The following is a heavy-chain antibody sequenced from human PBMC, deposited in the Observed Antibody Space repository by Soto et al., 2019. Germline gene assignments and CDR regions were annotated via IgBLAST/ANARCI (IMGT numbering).Heavy chain of an antibody. J-gene: IGHJ6*02. CDR3: AREPRGYESPAVTYYYFCMDV. CDR2: INPNSGGT. D-gene: IGHD5-12*01. CDR1: GYTFTGYY. V-gene: IGHV1-2*04. Sequence: QVQLVQSGAEVKKPGASVKVSCKASGYTFTGYYMHWVRQAPGQGLEWMGWINPNSGGTNYAQKFQGWSTMTRHRSISTAYMEQRRLRSDDTVVYYCAREPRGYESPAVTYYYFCMDVCGQVTTLTVAS.